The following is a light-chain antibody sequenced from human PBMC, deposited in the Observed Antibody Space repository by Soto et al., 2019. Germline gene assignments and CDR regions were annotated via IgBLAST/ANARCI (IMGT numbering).Light chain of an antibody. CDR3: QQSYSTPLFT. Sequence: DIQMTQSPSSLSASVGDRVTIACRASQGISSFLNWYQQKPGNAPKLLIYAASSLQSGVPSRFXGSGSGTDFTLTISSLQPEDFATYYCQQSYSTPLFTFGPGTKVDIK. V-gene: IGKV1-39*01. J-gene: IGKJ3*01. CDR1: QGISSF. CDR2: AAS.